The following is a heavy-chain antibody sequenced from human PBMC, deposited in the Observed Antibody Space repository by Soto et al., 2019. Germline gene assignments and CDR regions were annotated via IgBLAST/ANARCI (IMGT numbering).Heavy chain of an antibody. D-gene: IGHD2-2*01. Sequence: QLQLQESGPGLVKPSETLSLTCTVSGGSISSSSYYWGWIRQPPGKGLEWIGSIYYSGSTYYNPSLKSRVTISVDTSKNQFSLKLSSVTAADTAVYYCARRHCSSTSCYAVPVYYYYYYMDVWGKGTTVTVSS. CDR2: IYYSGST. V-gene: IGHV4-39*01. CDR1: GGSISSSSYY. CDR3: ARRHCSSTSCYAVPVYYYYYYMDV. J-gene: IGHJ6*03.